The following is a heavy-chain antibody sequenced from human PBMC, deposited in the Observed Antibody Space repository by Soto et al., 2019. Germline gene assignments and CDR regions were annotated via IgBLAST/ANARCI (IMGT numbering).Heavy chain of an antibody. Sequence: ASVKVSCKASGFTFTSSAMQWVRQARGQRLEWIGWIVVGSGNTNYAQKFQERVTITRDMSTSTAYMELSSLRSEDTAVYYCAALSSGQNGIELGAFDIWGQGTMVTVSS. CDR3: AALSSGQNGIELGAFDI. V-gene: IGHV1-58*02. D-gene: IGHD6-13*01. CDR2: IVVGSGNT. J-gene: IGHJ3*02. CDR1: GFTFTSSA.